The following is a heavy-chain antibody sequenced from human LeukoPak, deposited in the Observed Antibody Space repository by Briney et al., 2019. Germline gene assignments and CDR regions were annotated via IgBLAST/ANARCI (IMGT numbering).Heavy chain of an antibody. CDR3: VKDSSTTSWYFAFDV. J-gene: IGHJ3*01. V-gene: IGHV3-23*01. Sequence: GGSLRFSCAASGLIFSSYAMTWVRQAPGKGLEWVSSFGLYGGTTHYADSVKGRFTISRDNSKNTLYLQMTSLRADDTAVYYCVKDSSTTSWYFAFDVWGQGTMVAVSS. CDR2: FGLYGGTT. CDR1: GLIFSSYA. D-gene: IGHD2-2*01.